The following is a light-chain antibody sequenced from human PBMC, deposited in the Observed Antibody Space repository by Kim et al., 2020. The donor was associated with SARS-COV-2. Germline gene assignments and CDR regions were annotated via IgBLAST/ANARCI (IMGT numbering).Light chain of an antibody. CDR1: QSVGSSY. J-gene: IGKJ4*01. CDR3: LQYATSPLT. CDR2: DAS. Sequence: EIVLTQSPGTLSLSPGERATLSCRASQSVGSSYLAWYQQKPGQAPRLLMYDASTRATGIPDRFSGSESGTDFTLTISKLEPEDFALYYCLQYATSPLTFGGGTKVDIK. V-gene: IGKV3-20*01.